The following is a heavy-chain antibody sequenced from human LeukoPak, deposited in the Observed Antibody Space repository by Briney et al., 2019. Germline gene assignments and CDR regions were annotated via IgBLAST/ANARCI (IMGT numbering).Heavy chain of an antibody. CDR1: GFTFSSYE. D-gene: IGHD3-22*01. CDR3: AKDRNYYDSSGFDY. CDR2: ISSSGSTI. J-gene: IGHJ4*02. V-gene: IGHV3-48*03. Sequence: GGSLRLSCAASGFTFSSYEMNWVRQAPGKGLEWVSYISSSGSTIYYADSVKGRFTISRDNAKNSLYLQMNSLRAEDTALYYCAKDRNYYDSSGFDYWGQGTLVTVSS.